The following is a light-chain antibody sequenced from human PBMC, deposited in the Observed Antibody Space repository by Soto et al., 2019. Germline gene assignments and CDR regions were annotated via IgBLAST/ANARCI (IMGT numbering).Light chain of an antibody. CDR3: CSFTSSSLLL. CDR2: EVN. Sequence: QSALTQPASVSGSPGQSITISCTGTSSDFGNYNLVSWYQQHPGKVPKLILFEVNKRPSGVSGRFSGSKSGNTASLTISGLQAEDEADYYCCSFTSSSLLLFGGGTKLTVL. CDR1: SSDFGNYNL. V-gene: IGLV2-23*02. J-gene: IGLJ2*01.